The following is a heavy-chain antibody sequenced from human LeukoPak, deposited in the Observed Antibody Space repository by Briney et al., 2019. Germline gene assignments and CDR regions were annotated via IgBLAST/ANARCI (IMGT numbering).Heavy chain of an antibody. Sequence: ASVKVSCKASGYTLTGYYMHWVRQAPGQGLEWMGVINLSAGTTNYAQKFQGRVTMTRDMSTSTVYMELSSLRAEDTAVYYCAELGITMIGGVWGKGTTVTISS. V-gene: IGHV1-46*01. CDR3: AELGITMIGGV. J-gene: IGHJ6*04. CDR1: GYTLTGYY. D-gene: IGHD3-10*02. CDR2: INLSAGTT.